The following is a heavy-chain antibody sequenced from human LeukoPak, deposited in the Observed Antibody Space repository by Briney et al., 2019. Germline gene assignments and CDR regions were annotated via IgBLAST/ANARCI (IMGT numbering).Heavy chain of an antibody. V-gene: IGHV1-24*01. Sequence: ASVKVSCKVSGYTLTELSMHWVRQAPGKGLEWMGGFDPEDGETIYAQKFQGRVTMTEDTSIDTAYMELSSLRSEDTAVYYCATVFDFWSGFDPWGQGTLVTVSS. CDR3: ATVFDFWSGFDP. CDR2: FDPEDGET. J-gene: IGHJ5*02. D-gene: IGHD3-3*01. CDR1: GYTLTELS.